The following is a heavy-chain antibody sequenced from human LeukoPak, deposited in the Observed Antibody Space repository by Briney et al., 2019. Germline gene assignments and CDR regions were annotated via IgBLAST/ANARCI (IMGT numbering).Heavy chain of an antibody. CDR1: GFTFSSYG. D-gene: IGHD2-2*01. CDR2: IRYDGSNK. J-gene: IGHJ4*02. Sequence: GGSLRLSCAASGFTFSSYGMHWVRQAPGKGLEWVAFIRYDGSNKYYADSVKGRFTISRDNSKNTLYLQMDSLRAEDTAVYYCAKDTLGKRVVVPAAIGYWGQGTLVTVSS. V-gene: IGHV3-30*02. CDR3: AKDTLGKRVVVPAAIGY.